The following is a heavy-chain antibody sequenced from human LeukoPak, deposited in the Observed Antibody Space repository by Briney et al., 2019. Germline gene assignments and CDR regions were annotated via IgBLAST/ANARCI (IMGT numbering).Heavy chain of an antibody. J-gene: IGHJ4*02. V-gene: IGHV3-48*01. CDR2: ISSSSSTI. CDR1: GFTFSSYS. D-gene: IGHD5-12*01. Sequence: PGGSLRLSCAASGFTFSSYSMNWVRQAPGKGLEWVSYISSSSSTIYYADSVKGRFTISRDNAKNSLYLQMNSLRAEDTAVYYCAIEEGYSGYDLIDYWGQGTLVTVSS. CDR3: AIEEGYSGYDLIDY.